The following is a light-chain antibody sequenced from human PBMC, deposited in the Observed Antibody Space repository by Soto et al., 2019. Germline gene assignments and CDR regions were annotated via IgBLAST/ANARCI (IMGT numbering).Light chain of an antibody. CDR2: GAS. Sequence: DIQMTQSPSSVSASVGDRVTITCRASQDIGSWLAWYQQKPGKAPALLIYGASSLQSGVPSRFYGSGSGTDFTLTISSLQPGDFATYYCQQGGSFPITFGQGTRLEIK. V-gene: IGKV1-12*01. J-gene: IGKJ5*01. CDR3: QQGGSFPIT. CDR1: QDIGSW.